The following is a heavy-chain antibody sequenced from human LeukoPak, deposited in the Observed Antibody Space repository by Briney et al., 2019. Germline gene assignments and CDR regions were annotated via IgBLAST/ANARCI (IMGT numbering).Heavy chain of an antibody. V-gene: IGHV4-34*01. CDR3: ARSLRGGSYFQAPNWFDP. J-gene: IGHJ5*02. D-gene: IGHD1-26*01. CDR2: INHSGST. CDR1: GGSFSGYY. Sequence: SETLSLTCAVYGGSFSGYYWRWIRQPPGKGMEWVGEINHSGSTNYNPPLKSRVTISVDTSKNQFSLKLSSVTAAATAVYYSARSLRGGSYFQAPNWFDPWGQGSLVTVSS.